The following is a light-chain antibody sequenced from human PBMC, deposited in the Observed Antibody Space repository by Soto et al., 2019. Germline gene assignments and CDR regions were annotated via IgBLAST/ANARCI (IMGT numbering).Light chain of an antibody. CDR3: SSYTASTPFYV. J-gene: IGLJ1*01. CDR2: DVH. CDR1: RTDVDGHDY. Sequence: QSALTQPASVSGSPGQSITISCTGARTDVDGHDYVSWYQQHPGQAPKLIIFDVHNRPSGVSSRFSGSKSGDTASLTTSGLRAEDDGDYYCSSYTASTPFYVFGTGTKVTVL. V-gene: IGLV2-14*03.